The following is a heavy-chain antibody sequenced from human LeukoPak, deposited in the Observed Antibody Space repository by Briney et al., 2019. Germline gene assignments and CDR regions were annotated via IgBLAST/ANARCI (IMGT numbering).Heavy chain of an antibody. CDR1: GFSRRTSGVG. CDR3: AHRRGGGENY. CDR2: SYWNDDK. V-gene: IGHV2-5*01. J-gene: IGHJ4*02. D-gene: IGHD2-21*01. Sequence: SGPTLVHPTQPLTLTCTFSGFSRRTSGVGVGWIRQPQVKALEWLALSYWNDDKRYNPSRKSRLTITKDTSKNQVVLTMTNMDPVDTATYYCAHRRGGGENYWGQGTLVTVSS.